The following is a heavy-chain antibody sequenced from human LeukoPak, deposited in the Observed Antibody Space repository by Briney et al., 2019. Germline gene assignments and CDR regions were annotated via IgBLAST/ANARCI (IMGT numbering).Heavy chain of an antibody. CDR2: ISGSGGST. J-gene: IGHJ6*04. CDR1: GFTFSSYA. CDR3: AKEPVGDFWSGYFLESGMDV. D-gene: IGHD3-3*01. V-gene: IGHV3-23*01. Sequence: GGSLRLSCAASGFTFSSYAMSWVRQAPGKGMEWVSDISGSGGSTYYADSVKGRFTISRDNSKNTLYLQMNSLRAEDTAVYYCAKEPVGDFWSGYFLESGMDVWGKGTTVTVSS.